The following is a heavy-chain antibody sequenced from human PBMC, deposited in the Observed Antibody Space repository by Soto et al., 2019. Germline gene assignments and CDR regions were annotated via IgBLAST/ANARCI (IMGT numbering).Heavy chain of an antibody. V-gene: IGHV3-53*01. CDR1: GLTVSSNY. Sequence: GGSLRLSCAASGLTVSSNYMNWVRQAPGKGLEWVSVLYSGGSTHYAGSVEGRFIISRDNSKNTVYLQMNSLRAEDTAVYYCARDRPGDEGDAFDIWGHGTMVTVSS. D-gene: IGHD3-10*01. CDR2: LYSGGST. CDR3: ARDRPGDEGDAFDI. J-gene: IGHJ3*02.